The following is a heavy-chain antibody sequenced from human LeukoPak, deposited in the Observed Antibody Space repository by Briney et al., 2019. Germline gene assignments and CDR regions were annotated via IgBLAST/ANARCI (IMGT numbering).Heavy chain of an antibody. D-gene: IGHD3-22*01. CDR2: ISAYNGNT. J-gene: IGHJ3*02. CDR3: ARDGHRRCHYDCSGREDAFDI. Sequence: ASVTVSCKASGYTFTSYGISWVRQAPGQGLEWMGWISAYNGNTNYAQKLQGRVTMTTDTSTSTAYMELRSLRSDDTAVYYCARDGHRRCHYDCSGREDAFDIWGQGTMVTVSS. CDR1: GYTFTSYG. V-gene: IGHV1-18*01.